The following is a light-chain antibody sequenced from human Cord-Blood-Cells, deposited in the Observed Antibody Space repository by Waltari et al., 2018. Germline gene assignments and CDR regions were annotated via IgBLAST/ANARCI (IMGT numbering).Light chain of an antibody. CDR1: SSDVGGYNY. CDR3: SSYTSSSTLYVV. J-gene: IGLJ2*01. Sequence: QSALTQPASVSGSPGQSITIPCPGTSSDVGGYNYVSWYQQPPGKAPKLMIYDVSHRPSGVSNRFSGAKSGNTASLTISGLQAEDEADYYCSSYTSSSTLYVVFGGGTKLTVL. CDR2: DVS. V-gene: IGLV2-14*01.